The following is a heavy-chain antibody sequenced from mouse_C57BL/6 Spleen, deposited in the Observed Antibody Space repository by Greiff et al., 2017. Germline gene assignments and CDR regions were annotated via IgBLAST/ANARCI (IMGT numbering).Heavy chain of an antibody. J-gene: IGHJ4*01. Sequence: QVHVKQPGAELVKPGASVKLSCKASGYTFTSYWMHWVKQRPGQGLAWIGMIHPNSGSTNYNEKFKSKATLTVDKSSSTAYMQLSSLTSEDAAVYYCAREHYDGARDYWGQGTSVTVSS. V-gene: IGHV1-64*01. CDR2: IHPNSGST. D-gene: IGHD1-2*01. CDR3: AREHYDGARDY. CDR1: GYTFTSYW.